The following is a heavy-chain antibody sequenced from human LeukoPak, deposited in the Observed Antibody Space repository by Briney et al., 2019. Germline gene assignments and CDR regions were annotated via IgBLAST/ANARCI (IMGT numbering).Heavy chain of an antibody. D-gene: IGHD1-1*01. J-gene: IGHJ6*02. CDR1: GASISGYY. V-gene: IGHV4-34*01. CDR3: ATGTPLDV. Sequence: PSETLSLTCTVSGASISGYYWSWIRQPPGKGLEWIGEINHSGSTNYNPSLKSRVTISVDTSKNQFSLKLSSVTAADTAVYYCATGTPLDVWGQGTTVTVSS. CDR2: INHSGST.